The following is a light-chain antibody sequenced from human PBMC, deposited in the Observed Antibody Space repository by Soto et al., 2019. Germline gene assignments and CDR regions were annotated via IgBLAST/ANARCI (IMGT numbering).Light chain of an antibody. CDR3: SSYTSSSKVV. Sequence: QSALTQSASVSGSPGQTITISCTGTSSDVGGYNYVSWYQQHPGKAPKLMMFDVSNRPLGVSNRFSGSKSGNTASLTISGLQAEDEADYYCSSYTSSSKVVFGGGTKVTVL. J-gene: IGLJ2*01. CDR1: SSDVGGYNY. V-gene: IGLV2-14*03. CDR2: DVS.